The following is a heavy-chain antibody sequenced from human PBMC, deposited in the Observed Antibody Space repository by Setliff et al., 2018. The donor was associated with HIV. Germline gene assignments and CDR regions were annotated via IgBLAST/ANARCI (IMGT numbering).Heavy chain of an antibody. Sequence: GGSLRLSCAASGFTLTDHCMDWVRLGPGKGLEWIGRIRHKAVGYTTEYAPSVRGRFTVSRDDSKNSLYLQMTSLKTEDTAVYYCVRDSGYYSFDFWGQGTLVTVSS. D-gene: IGHD5-12*01. CDR1: GFTLTDHC. V-gene: IGHV3-72*01. CDR3: VRDSGYYSFDF. J-gene: IGHJ4*02. CDR2: IRHKAVGYTT.